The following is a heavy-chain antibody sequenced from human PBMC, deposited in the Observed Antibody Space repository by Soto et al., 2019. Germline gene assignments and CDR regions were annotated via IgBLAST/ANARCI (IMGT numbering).Heavy chain of an antibody. Sequence: EVQLVESGGGLVQPGESLRLSCAASGFTFSSYWMHWVRQAPGKGLVWVSRINSDGSRTNYADSVKGRFTVSRDNAKNTQYLQMNSLRAEDTAVYYCARVLTGSWNWFDPWGQGTLVTVS. CDR3: ARVLTGSWNWFDP. J-gene: IGHJ5*02. CDR1: GFTFSSYW. CDR2: INSDGSRT. D-gene: IGHD6-13*01. V-gene: IGHV3-74*01.